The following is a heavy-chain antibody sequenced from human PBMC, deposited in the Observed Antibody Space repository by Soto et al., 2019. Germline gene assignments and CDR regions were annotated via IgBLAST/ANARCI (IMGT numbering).Heavy chain of an antibody. V-gene: IGHV4-59*08. J-gene: IGHJ5*02. CDR2: IYYSGST. CDR3: AIHSYCSGGSCYSRTNWFDP. D-gene: IGHD2-15*01. CDR1: GGSISSYY. Sequence: PSETLSLTCTVSGGSISSYYWSWFRQPPGKGLKWIGYIYYSGSTNYNPSLKSRVTISVDTSKNQFSLKLSSVTAADTAVYYCAIHSYCSGGSCYSRTNWFDPWGQGTLVTVSS.